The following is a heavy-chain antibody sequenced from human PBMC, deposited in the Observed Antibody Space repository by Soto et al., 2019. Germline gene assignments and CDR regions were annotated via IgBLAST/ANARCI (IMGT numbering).Heavy chain of an antibody. Sequence: EVQLVESGGGLVKPGGSLRLSCAASGFTFSSYSMNWVRQAPGKGLEWVSTISSRNNDMYYVDSVKGRFTISRDNARNSVYLQMNSLRADDTAVYYCARDVNGGFCGAWGQGTLVTVCS. CDR1: GFTFSSYS. V-gene: IGHV3-21*01. D-gene: IGHD2-21*01. J-gene: IGHJ4*02. CDR2: ISSRNNDM. CDR3: ARDVNGGFCGA.